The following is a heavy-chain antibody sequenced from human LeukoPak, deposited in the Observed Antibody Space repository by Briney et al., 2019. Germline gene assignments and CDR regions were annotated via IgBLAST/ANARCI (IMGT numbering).Heavy chain of an antibody. CDR2: ISGSGTT. CDR3: AGYGGYSF. CDR1: GFTFSSYA. Sequence: GGSLRLSCAASGFTFSSYAMHWVRQAPGKGLEWVSVISGSGTTFYADSVKGRLTISRDISKNTIYLQMNNLRPEDTAVYYCAGYGGYSFWGQGTLVTVSS. J-gene: IGHJ4*01. D-gene: IGHD4-23*01. V-gene: IGHV3-66*01.